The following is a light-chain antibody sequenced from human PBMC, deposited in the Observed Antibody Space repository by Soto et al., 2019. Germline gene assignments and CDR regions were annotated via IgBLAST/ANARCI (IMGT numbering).Light chain of an antibody. V-gene: IGKV3-15*01. Sequence: EIVLTQSPGTLSVSPGARATLSCRASQSVGPNLVWYQQKFGQAPRLLIYGVSTRATGVPARFSGIGSGTEFTLTISSLQSDDFVVYYCQQYNNWPPITFGQGTRLEIK. CDR2: GVS. J-gene: IGKJ5*01. CDR1: QSVGPN. CDR3: QQYNNWPPIT.